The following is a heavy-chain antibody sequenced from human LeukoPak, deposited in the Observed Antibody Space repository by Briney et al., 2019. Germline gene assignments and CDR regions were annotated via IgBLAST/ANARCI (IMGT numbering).Heavy chain of an antibody. Sequence: GGSLRLSCAASGFTFDDYGMSWVRQAPGKGLEWVSGINWNGGSTGYADSVKGRFTISRDNAKNSPYLQMNSLRAEDTAVYYCARHIEYSSSSRDYWGQGTLVTVSS. CDR1: GFTFDDYG. CDR3: ARHIEYSSSSRDY. V-gene: IGHV3-20*04. D-gene: IGHD6-6*01. CDR2: INWNGGST. J-gene: IGHJ4*02.